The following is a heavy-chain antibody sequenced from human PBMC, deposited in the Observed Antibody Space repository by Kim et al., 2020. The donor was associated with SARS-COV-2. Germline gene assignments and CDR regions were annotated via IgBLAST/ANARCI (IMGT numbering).Heavy chain of an antibody. D-gene: IGHD4-4*01. Sequence: GGSLRLSCATSGFTVTDYWMHWVRQAPGKGLVWVSRIRSGGTGISYADSVKGRFTISRDNVNNTLYLQMNNLRAEETALYYCTSDTVLYGLDVWGQGTPVTVSS. J-gene: IGHJ6*02. CDR2: IRSGGTGI. CDR1: GFTVTDYW. CDR3: TSDTVLYGLDV. V-gene: IGHV3-74*01.